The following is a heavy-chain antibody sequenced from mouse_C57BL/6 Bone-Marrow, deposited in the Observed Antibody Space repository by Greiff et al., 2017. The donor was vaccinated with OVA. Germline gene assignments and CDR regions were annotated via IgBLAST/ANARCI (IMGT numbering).Heavy chain of an antibody. CDR3: ASLLFDY. CDR2: IDPEDGET. V-gene: IGHV14-2*01. Sequence: VQLQQSGAELVKPGASVKSSCTASGFNIKDYYMHWVKQRTEQGLEWIGRIDPEDGETKSAPQFPGKATITADTSSNTAYLQLSSLTSEDTAVYYCASLLFDYWGQGTTLTVSS. J-gene: IGHJ2*01. D-gene: IGHD2-10*01. CDR1: GFNIKDYY.